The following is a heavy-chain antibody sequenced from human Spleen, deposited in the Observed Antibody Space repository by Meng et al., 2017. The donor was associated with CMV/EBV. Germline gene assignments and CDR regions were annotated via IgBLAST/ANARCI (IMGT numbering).Heavy chain of an antibody. CDR3: ASTYSY. V-gene: IGHV3-48*04. CDR1: GFTFSSYS. J-gene: IGHJ4*02. Sequence: GESLKISCAASGFTFSSYSMNWVRQAPGKGLEWVSYISSSSSTIYYADSVKGRFTISRDNAKNSQYLQINSLRAEDTAVYYCASTYSYWGQGTLVTVSS. D-gene: IGHD1-26*01. CDR2: ISSSSSTI.